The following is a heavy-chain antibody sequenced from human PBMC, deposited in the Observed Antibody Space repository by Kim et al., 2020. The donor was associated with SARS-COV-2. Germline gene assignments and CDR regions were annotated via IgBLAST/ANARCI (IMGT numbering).Heavy chain of an antibody. CDR3: TRAPAAGGFFDF. CDR2: FYPGDSDT. D-gene: IGHD6-25*01. J-gene: IGHJ4*02. CDR1: GYSFDRYW. Sequence: GESLKISCQGSGYSFDRYWIGWVRQVPGRGLEWMGLFYPGDSDTRYNPSFEGHVTISVDKSNNTAYMQWDSLKASDTAIYYCTRAPAAGGFFDFWGQGSL. V-gene: IGHV5-51*01.